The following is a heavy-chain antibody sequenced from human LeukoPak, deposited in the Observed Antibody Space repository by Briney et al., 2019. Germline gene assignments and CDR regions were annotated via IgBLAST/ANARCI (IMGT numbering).Heavy chain of an antibody. J-gene: IGHJ6*04. D-gene: IGHD6-13*01. CDR3: ASRIAAAGTRKAYYYGMDV. V-gene: IGHV4-38-2*01. Sequence: PSETLSLTCAVSGYSISSGYYGGGIRQPPGEGLGGIGNIYHSGRTYYNPSLKRRLTISVDTSETQFSLKLSSLTAADTAVYYCASRIAAAGTRKAYYYGMDVWGKGTTVTVSS. CDR1: GYSISSGYY. CDR2: IYHSGRT.